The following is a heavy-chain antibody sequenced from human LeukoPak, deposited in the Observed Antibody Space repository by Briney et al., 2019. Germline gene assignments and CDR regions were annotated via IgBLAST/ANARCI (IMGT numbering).Heavy chain of an antibody. V-gene: IGHV1-18*01. Sequence: ASVKVSCKASGYTFTSYGISWVRQAPGQGLEWMGWISAYNGNTNYAQKLQGRVTMTTDTSTSTAYMELRSLRSDDTAVYYCARRITMVRGVIRAHDYWGQGTLVTVSS. CDR1: GYTFTSYG. D-gene: IGHD3-10*01. CDR2: ISAYNGNT. J-gene: IGHJ4*02. CDR3: ARRITMVRGVIRAHDY.